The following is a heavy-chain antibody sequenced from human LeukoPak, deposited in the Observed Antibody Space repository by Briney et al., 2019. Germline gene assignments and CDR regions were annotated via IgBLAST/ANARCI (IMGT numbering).Heavy chain of an antibody. CDR2: FSGSSSYI. CDR1: GFTFSSFE. V-gene: IGHV3-21*01. D-gene: IGHD6-13*01. J-gene: IGHJ4*02. Sequence: GGFLRLSCAASGFTFSSFEMNWVRQAPGKELEWVSSFSGSSSYIYYADSVKGRFTISRDNAKNSLYLQINSLRAEDTAVYYCARSRPAAGTRVDYFDYWGQGTLVTVSS. CDR3: ARSRPAAGTRVDYFDY.